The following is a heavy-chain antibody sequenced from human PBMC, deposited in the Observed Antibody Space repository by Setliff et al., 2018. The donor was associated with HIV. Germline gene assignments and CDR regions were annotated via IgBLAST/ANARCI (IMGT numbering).Heavy chain of an antibody. CDR3: ARTLLRTNVLYGVLSNWFYP. D-gene: IGHD2-8*01. CDR1: GGTFSNYA. V-gene: IGHV1-69*13. CDR2: IIPIFTTT. J-gene: IGHJ5*02. Sequence: SVKVSCKTSGGTFSNYAISWVRQAPGQGLEWMGGIIPIFTTTNYAQRFQGRVTITADESTSTAYMELSSLRSEDTAVYYCARTLLRTNVLYGVLSNWFYPWGQGTLVTVSS.